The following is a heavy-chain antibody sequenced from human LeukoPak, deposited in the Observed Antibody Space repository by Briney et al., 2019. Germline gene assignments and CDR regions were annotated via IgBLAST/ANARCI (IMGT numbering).Heavy chain of an antibody. CDR1: GYTFTGYY. CDR2: INPNSGGT. V-gene: IGHV1-2*02. D-gene: IGHD6-13*01. Sequence: ASVKVSCKASGYTFTGYYMHWVRQAPGQGLEWMGWINPNSGGTNYAQKFQGRVTITRDTSASTAYMELSSLRSEDTAVYYCARDLSSSWYSYFDYWGQGTLVTVSS. J-gene: IGHJ4*02. CDR3: ARDLSSSWYSYFDY.